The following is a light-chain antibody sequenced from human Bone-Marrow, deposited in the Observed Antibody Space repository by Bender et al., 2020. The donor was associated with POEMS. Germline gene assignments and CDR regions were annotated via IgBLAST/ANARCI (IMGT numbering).Light chain of an antibody. CDR1: SSDIDAYNS. V-gene: IGLV2-8*01. CDR2: EVS. CDR3: SSYTHTSTLV. J-gene: IGLJ1*01. Sequence: QSALTQPPSASGSPGQSVTISCAGTSSDIDAYNSVSWYHQHPGRAPRLMIYEVSKRPSGVPDRFSGSRSGNTASLTVSGLQAEDEADYYCSSYTHTSTLVFGTGTKVTVL.